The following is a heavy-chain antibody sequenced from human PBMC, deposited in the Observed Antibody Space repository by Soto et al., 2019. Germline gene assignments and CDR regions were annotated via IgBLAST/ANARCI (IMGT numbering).Heavy chain of an antibody. CDR3: ARDHEVGATTGWFDP. V-gene: IGHV1-2*04. D-gene: IGHD1-26*01. CDR1: GYTFTGYY. Sequence: ASVKVSCKASGYTFTGYYMHWVRQAPGQGLEWMGWINPNSGGTNYAQKFQGWVTMTRDTSISTAYMELSRLRSDDTAVYYCARDHEVGATTGWFDPWGQGTLVTVSS. J-gene: IGHJ5*02. CDR2: INPNSGGT.